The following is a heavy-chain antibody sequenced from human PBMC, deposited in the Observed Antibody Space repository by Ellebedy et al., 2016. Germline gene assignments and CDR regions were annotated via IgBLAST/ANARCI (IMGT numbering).Heavy chain of an antibody. CDR3: ARGRDCSSTSCYTYLGLEFDY. CDR2: INHSGST. V-gene: IGHV4-34*01. D-gene: IGHD2-2*02. Sequence: SETLSLXCAVYGGSFSGYYWSWIRQPPGKGLEWIGEINHSGSTNYNPSLKSRVTISVDTSKNQFSLKLSSVTAADTAVYYCARGRDCSSTSCYTYLGLEFDYWGQGTLVTVSS. CDR1: GGSFSGYY. J-gene: IGHJ4*02.